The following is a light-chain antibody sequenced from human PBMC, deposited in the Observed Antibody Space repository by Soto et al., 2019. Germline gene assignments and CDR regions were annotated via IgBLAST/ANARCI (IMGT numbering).Light chain of an antibody. CDR1: QSISSTY. V-gene: IGKV3-20*01. CDR3: QQYYASSWT. Sequence: EIVLTQSPGTLSLSPGERATLSCRASQSISSTYLAWYRRKPGQAPRLLIYAASSRATGIPDRFSGSGSGTDFTLTISRLEPEDFAVYYCQQYYASSWTFGQGTRVEIK. CDR2: AAS. J-gene: IGKJ1*01.